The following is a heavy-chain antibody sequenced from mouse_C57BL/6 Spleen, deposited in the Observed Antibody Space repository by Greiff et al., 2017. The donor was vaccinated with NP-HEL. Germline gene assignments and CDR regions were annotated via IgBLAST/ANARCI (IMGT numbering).Heavy chain of an antibody. CDR3: ARDRTFYAMDY. Sequence: LVESGPGLVKPSQSLSLTCSVTGYSITSGYYWNWIRQFPGKKLEWMGYISYDGSNNFNPSLKNRISITRDTSKNQFFLKLNTVTTEDTATYYCARDRTFYAMDYWGQGTSVTVSS. J-gene: IGHJ4*01. V-gene: IGHV3-6*01. CDR2: ISYDGSN. CDR1: GYSITSGYY.